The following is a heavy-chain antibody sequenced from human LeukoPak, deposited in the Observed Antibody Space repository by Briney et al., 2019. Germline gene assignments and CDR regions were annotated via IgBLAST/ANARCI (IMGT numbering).Heavy chain of an antibody. V-gene: IGHV3-48*01. CDR2: ISGSSGII. CDR3: ARARDPVIITCFDP. J-gene: IGHJ5*02. Sequence: GGSLRLSCAASGFTFNTYTMNWVRQAPGKGLEWVSYISGSSGIIDYADSVRGRFTISRDNAKNSLYLQMNSLRAEDTAVYYCARARDPVIITCFDPWGQGTLVTVSS. CDR1: GFTFNTYT. D-gene: IGHD3-16*01.